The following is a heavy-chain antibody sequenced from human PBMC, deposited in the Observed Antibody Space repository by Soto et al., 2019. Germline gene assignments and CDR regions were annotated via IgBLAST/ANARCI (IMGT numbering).Heavy chain of an antibody. CDR1: RGFISSGSW. V-gene: IGHV4-39*01. CDR3: ATSQKGYNWNYFDH. D-gene: IGHD1-20*01. J-gene: IGHJ4*02. CDR2: VFYTGFT. Sequence: SETLSLTCAVSRGFISSGSWWSWLRQSPGKGPEWIGSVFYTGFTSYNPSLESRVSVSVDTSKNQFSLKVSGVSAADTAVYYCATSQKGYNWNYFDHWGQGALVTVSS.